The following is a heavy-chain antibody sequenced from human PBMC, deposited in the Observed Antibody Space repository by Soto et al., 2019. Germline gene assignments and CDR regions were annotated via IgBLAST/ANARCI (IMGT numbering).Heavy chain of an antibody. D-gene: IGHD3-10*01. CDR3: AREPEFFDYYGMDV. Sequence: GASVKVSCKASGSTSNSYAISWVRQAPGQGLEWMGWISAYNGTTNYAQKLQGRVTMTTDTSTSTAYMELRSLRSDDTAVYYCAREPEFFDYYGMDVWGQGTTVTVSS. J-gene: IGHJ6*02. V-gene: IGHV1-18*01. CDR2: ISAYNGTT. CDR1: GSTSNSYA.